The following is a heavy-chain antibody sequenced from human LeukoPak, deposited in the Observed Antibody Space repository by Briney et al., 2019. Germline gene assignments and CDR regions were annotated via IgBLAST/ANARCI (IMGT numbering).Heavy chain of an antibody. CDR1: GFTFSSYS. CDR3: ARLLYNFGAYMDV. CDR2: ISSRSSNI. J-gene: IGHJ6*03. D-gene: IGHD3-3*01. V-gene: IGHV3-21*01. Sequence: PGGSLRLSCAASGFTFSSYSMNWLRQAPGKGLEWVSSISSRSSNIYYADSVKGRFTISRDNAKNSLHLQMSSLRAEDTAVYYCARLLYNFGAYMDVWGKGTTVTVSS.